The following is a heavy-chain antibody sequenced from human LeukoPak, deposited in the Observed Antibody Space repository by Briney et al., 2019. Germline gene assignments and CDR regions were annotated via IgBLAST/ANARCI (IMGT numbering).Heavy chain of an antibody. CDR2: IWYDGSNK. D-gene: IGHD3-22*01. J-gene: IGHJ4*02. Sequence: PGGSLRLSCAASGFTFSSYGMHWVRQAPGKGLEWVAVIWYDGSNKYYADSVKGRFTISRDNSKNTLYLQMNSLRAEDTAVYYCARAIYDSSGYSIDYWGQGTLVTVSS. CDR1: GFTFSSYG. V-gene: IGHV3-33*01. CDR3: ARAIYDSSGYSIDY.